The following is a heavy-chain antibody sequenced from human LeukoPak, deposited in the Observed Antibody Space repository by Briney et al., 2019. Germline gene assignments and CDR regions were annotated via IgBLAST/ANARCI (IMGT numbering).Heavy chain of an antibody. J-gene: IGHJ4*02. CDR1: GFTFSSYG. V-gene: IGHV3-33*01. Sequence: PGGSLRLSCAASGFTFSSYGMYWVRQAPGKGLEWVAVIWYDGSNKYYADSVKGRFTISRDNSKNTLYLQMNSLRAEDTAVYYCARVGYSSSWDRYYFDYWGQGTLVTVSS. D-gene: IGHD6-13*01. CDR3: ARVGYSSSWDRYYFDY. CDR2: IWYDGSNK.